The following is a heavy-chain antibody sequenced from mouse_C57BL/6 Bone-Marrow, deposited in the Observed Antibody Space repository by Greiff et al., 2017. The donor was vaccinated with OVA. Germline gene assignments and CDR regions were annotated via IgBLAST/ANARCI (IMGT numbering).Heavy chain of an antibody. CDR2: FYPGSGSI. D-gene: IGHD1-1*01. CDR1: GYTFTEYT. V-gene: IGHV1-62-2*01. CDR3: ARNEQVYYYGGSYFDY. J-gene: IGHJ2*01. Sequence: QVQLQQSGAELVKPGASVKLSCKASGYTFTEYTIHWVKQRPGQGLEWIGWFYPGSGSIKYNEKFKDKATLTADKSSSTVYMELSRRTSEDSAVYYCARNEQVYYYGGSYFDYWGQGTTLTVSS.